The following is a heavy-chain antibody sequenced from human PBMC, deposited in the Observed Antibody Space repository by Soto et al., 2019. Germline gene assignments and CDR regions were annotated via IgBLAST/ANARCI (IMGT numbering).Heavy chain of an antibody. CDR3: ARYGIAMVRGVITHYYYGVDV. V-gene: IGHV1-18*01. CDR2: ISAYNGNT. Sequence: ASVKVSCKASGYTFTSYGISWVRQAPGQGLEWMGWISAYNGNTNYAQKLQGRVTMTTDTSTSTAYMELRSLRSDDTAVYYCARYGIAMVRGVITHYYYGVDVWGQGTTVTVS. D-gene: IGHD3-10*01. J-gene: IGHJ6*02. CDR1: GYTFTSYG.